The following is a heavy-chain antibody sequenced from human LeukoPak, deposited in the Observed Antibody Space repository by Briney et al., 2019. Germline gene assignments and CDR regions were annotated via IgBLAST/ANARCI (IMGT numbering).Heavy chain of an antibody. D-gene: IGHD2-21*02. CDR2: ISSSSSTI. CDR3: ASLGSYCGGDCFIDY. V-gene: IGHV3-48*04. CDR1: GFTFSSYS. Sequence: GGSLRLSCAASGFTFSSYSMNWVRQAPGKGLEWVSYISSSSSTIYYADSVKGRFTISRDNAKNSLYLQMNSLRAEDTAVYYCASLGSYCGGDCFIDYWGQGTLVTVSS. J-gene: IGHJ4*02.